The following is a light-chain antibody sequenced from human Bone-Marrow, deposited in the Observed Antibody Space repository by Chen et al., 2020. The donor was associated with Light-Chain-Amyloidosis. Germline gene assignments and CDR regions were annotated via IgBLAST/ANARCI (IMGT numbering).Light chain of an antibody. CDR2: EVS. CDR3: CSYAGSSTWV. CDR1: SSDVGSSNL. V-gene: IGLV2-23*02. Sequence: ARTQPAPGSGSPGQSITISSTGTSSDVGSSNLVSWYQQHPGKAPKLMIYEVSKRPSGVSNRFSGSKSSNTASLTISGLQAEDEADYYCCSYAGSSTWVFGGGTKLTVL. J-gene: IGLJ3*02.